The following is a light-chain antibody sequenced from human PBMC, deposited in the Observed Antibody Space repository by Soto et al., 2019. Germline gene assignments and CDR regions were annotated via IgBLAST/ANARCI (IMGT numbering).Light chain of an antibody. CDR2: AAS. J-gene: IGKJ3*01. Sequence: DIQMTQSPSSVSASVGDRVTITCRASQDISSWLAWYQHKPGEAPKFLIYAASSLQSGVPSRFSGSGSGTDFTLTISSLQPEDFATYFCQQANSLPFTFGPGTKVDVK. CDR1: QDISSW. V-gene: IGKV1-12*02. CDR3: QQANSLPFT.